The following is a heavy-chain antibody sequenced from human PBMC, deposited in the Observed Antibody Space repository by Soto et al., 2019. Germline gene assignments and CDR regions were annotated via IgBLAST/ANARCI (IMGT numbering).Heavy chain of an antibody. CDR1: GYTFTNYA. Sequence: ASVKVSCKASGYTFTNYAITWVRQAPGQGLEWMGRISAYNGDTNHAQKLQDRVTMTTGTSTSTAFMELRSLRSDDTAVYYCARDRPLDNDFWSDYFGMDVWGQGTTVTVSS. D-gene: IGHD3-3*01. V-gene: IGHV1-18*01. J-gene: IGHJ6*02. CDR2: ISAYNGDT. CDR3: ARDRPLDNDFWSDYFGMDV.